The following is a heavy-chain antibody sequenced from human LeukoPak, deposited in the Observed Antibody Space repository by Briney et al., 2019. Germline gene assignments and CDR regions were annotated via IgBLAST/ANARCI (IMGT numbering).Heavy chain of an antibody. J-gene: IGHJ4*02. Sequence: GGSLRLSCAASGFTFSDYYMSWIRQAPGKGLEWVSAISGSGGSTYYADSVKGRFTISRDNSKNTLYLQMNSLRAEDTAVYYCAKSATVTTKYYFDYWGQGTLVTASS. CDR3: AKSATVTTKYYFDY. CDR1: GFTFSDYY. CDR2: ISGSGGST. D-gene: IGHD4-17*01. V-gene: IGHV3-23*01.